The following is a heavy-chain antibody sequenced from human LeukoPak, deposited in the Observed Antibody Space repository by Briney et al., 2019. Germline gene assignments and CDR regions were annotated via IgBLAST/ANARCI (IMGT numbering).Heavy chain of an antibody. CDR2: ISSDGSNT. CDR1: GFTFSSYW. Sequence: GGPLRLSCAVSGFTFSSYWMDWVRQAPGRGLVWVSRISSDGSNTAYADSVKGRLTISRDNAKNTMYLQMSSLRAEDTAVYYCAKRGDGGAWYDSWGQGTLVIVSS. CDR3: AKRGDGGAWYDS. D-gene: IGHD5-24*01. V-gene: IGHV3-74*01. J-gene: IGHJ5*01.